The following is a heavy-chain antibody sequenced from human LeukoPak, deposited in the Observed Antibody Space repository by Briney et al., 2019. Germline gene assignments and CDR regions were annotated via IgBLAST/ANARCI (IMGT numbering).Heavy chain of an antibody. Sequence: GGSLRLSCAAYGFTFSMSDMSWVRQAPGKGLEWVSASSGSGRDAYYAVSVKGRFTISRDNSNNMVYLQMNSLRAEDTAVYYCAKDALSRYDSTGSFDYWGQGTLVTVSS. CDR2: SSGSGRDA. CDR3: AKDALSRYDSTGSFDY. D-gene: IGHD3-22*01. V-gene: IGHV3-23*01. J-gene: IGHJ4*02. CDR1: GFTFSMSD.